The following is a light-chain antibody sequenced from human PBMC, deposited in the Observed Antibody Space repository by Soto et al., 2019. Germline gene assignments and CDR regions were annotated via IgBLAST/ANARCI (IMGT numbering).Light chain of an antibody. CDR3: QQYNNWPKT. V-gene: IGKV3-15*01. Sequence: IVMTHSRGLLSVSPGXXPTLSCRASQSVSSNLAWYQQKPGQAPRLLIYGASTRATGIPARFSGSGSGTDFTLTISRLEPEDFAVYYCQQYNNWPKTFGQGIKLDIK. CDR2: GAS. CDR1: QSVSSN. J-gene: IGKJ1*01.